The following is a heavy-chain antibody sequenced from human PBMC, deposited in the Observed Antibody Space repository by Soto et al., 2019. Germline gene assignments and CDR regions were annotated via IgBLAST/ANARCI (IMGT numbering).Heavy chain of an antibody. Sequence: PSQTLSLTCAISGDSVSSNSAAWNWIRQSPSRGLEWLGRAYYRSQWYYDSAVSVRSRITVIPDTSKNQFSLQLNSVTPEDTAVYYCTKQKGDSRTYNGVDVWGQGPTVTVSS. D-gene: IGHD2-21*02. CDR2: AYYRSQWYY. CDR3: TKQKGDSRTYNGVDV. J-gene: IGHJ6*02. V-gene: IGHV6-1*01. CDR1: GDSVSSNSAA.